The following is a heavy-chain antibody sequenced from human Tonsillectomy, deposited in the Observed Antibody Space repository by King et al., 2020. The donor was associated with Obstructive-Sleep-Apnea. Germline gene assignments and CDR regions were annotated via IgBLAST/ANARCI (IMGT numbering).Heavy chain of an antibody. CDR1: GFTFDDYT. CDR2: ITWDGGST. J-gene: IGHJ4*02. Sequence: VQLVESGGVVVQPGGSLRLSCAASGFTFDDYTMHWVRQAPGKGLEWVSLITWDGGSTYYADSVKGRFTISRDNSKNSLYLQMNSLRTEDTALYYCAKDMSKGYSGYELDYWGQGTLVTVSS. V-gene: IGHV3-43*01. CDR3: AKDMSKGYSGYELDY. D-gene: IGHD5-12*01.